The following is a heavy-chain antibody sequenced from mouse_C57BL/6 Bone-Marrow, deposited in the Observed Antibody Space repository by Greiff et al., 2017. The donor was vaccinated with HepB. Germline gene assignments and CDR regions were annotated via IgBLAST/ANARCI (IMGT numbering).Heavy chain of an antibody. Sequence: DVKLVESGGDLVKPGGSLKLSCAASGFTFSSYGMSWVRQTPDKRLEWVATISSGGSYTYYPDSVKGRFTISRDNAKNTLYLQMSSLKSEDTAMYYCARCYGNFSMDYWGQGTSVTVSS. J-gene: IGHJ4*01. V-gene: IGHV5-6*02. CDR1: GFTFSSYG. CDR3: ARCYGNFSMDY. D-gene: IGHD2-1*01. CDR2: ISSGGSYT.